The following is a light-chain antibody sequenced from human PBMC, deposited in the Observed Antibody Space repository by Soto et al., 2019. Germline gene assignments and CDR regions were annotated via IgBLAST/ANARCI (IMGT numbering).Light chain of an antibody. CDR2: KAS. Sequence: DIQMTQSRATLSGSVGSRLTITCRASQTISSWLAWYQQKPGKAPKLLIYKASTLKSGVPSRFSGIGSGTDFTLTISRLEPEDFAVYYCQQYGSSGTFGQGTKVDIK. V-gene: IGKV1-5*03. CDR3: QQYGSSGT. J-gene: IGKJ1*01. CDR1: QTISSW.